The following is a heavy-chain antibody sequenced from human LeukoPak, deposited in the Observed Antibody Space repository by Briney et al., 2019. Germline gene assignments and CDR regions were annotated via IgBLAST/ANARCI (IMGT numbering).Heavy chain of an antibody. CDR2: INHSGST. D-gene: IGHD6-19*01. J-gene: IGHJ4*02. Sequence: SETLSLTCAVYGGSLTFYYWSWIRQPPGKGLEWIGEINHSGSTNYNPSLKSRVTISLDTSRNQFSLRLRSVTAADTAIYYCARGRSSGLSSSIDYWGQGSLVAASS. V-gene: IGHV4-34*01. CDR3: ARGRSSGLSSSIDY. CDR1: GGSLTFYY.